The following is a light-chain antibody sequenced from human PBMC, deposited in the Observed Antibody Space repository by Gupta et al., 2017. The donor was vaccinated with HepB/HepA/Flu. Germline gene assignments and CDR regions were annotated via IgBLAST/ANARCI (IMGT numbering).Light chain of an antibody. CDR3: MQGTFWPT. Sequence: EVVMTQSPLSLPVTLGQSASLSCKSSQSLVHTDGNIFLTWFHQRPGQSPRRLIYKVSKRDSGVPDRFSGSGSDTDFTLKISRVEAEDVGVYYCMQGTFWPTFGQGTKVEI. J-gene: IGKJ1*01. CDR2: KVS. V-gene: IGKV2-30*02. CDR1: QSLVHTDGNIF.